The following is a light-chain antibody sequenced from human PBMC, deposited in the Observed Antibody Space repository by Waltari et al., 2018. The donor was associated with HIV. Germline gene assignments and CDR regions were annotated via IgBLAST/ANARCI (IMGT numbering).Light chain of an antibody. CDR2: YYK. V-gene: IGLV1-36*01. CDR1: NSNIRNNA. J-gene: IGLJ1*01. Sequence: QSVLTQPPSVSEAPRQRVTISCSGTNSNIRNNAVNWYQQLPGKAPKLLIYYYKLLSSGVSDRVSGSKSGTSASLAISGLQSEDEADYYCAAWDDTLNGFVFGSGTRVTVL. CDR3: AAWDDTLNGFV.